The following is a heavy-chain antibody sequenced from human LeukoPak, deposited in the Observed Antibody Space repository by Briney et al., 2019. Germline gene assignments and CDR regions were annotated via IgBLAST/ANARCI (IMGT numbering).Heavy chain of an antibody. J-gene: IGHJ4*02. D-gene: IGHD3-10*01. CDR2: IYGGGST. CDR3: ARARPYYYGSGSSPPLGY. Sequence: PLGSLRLSCAASGFTVSSNYMSWVRQAPGKGLEWVSVIYGGGSTYYADSVKGRFTISRDNSKNTLYLQMNSLRAEDTAVYCCARARPYYYGSGSSPPLGYWGQGTLLTVSS. V-gene: IGHV3-53*01. CDR1: GFTVSSNY.